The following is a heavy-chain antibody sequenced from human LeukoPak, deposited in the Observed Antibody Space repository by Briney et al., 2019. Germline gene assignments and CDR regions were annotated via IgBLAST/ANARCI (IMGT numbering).Heavy chain of an antibody. D-gene: IGHD5-12*01. CDR2: INPNSGGT. Sequence: ASLKVSCKASGYTFTGYYMHWVRQAPGQGLEWMGRINPNSGGTNYAQKFQGRVTMTRDTSISTAYMELSRLRSDDTAVYYCARSIVATITGDYWGQGTLVTVSS. J-gene: IGHJ4*02. V-gene: IGHV1-2*06. CDR3: ARSIVATITGDY. CDR1: GYTFTGYY.